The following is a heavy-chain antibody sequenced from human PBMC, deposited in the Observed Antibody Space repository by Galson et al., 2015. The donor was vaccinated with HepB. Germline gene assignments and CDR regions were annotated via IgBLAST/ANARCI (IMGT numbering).Heavy chain of an antibody. CDR2: INAGNGNT. D-gene: IGHD3-3*01. J-gene: IGHJ3*02. Sequence: SVKVSCKASGYTFTSYAMHWVRQAPGQRLEWMGWINAGNGNTKYSQKFQGRVTITRDTSASTAYMELSSLRSEDTAVYYCARDRDDFWSGYAAQGNSGSFDIWGQGTMVTVSS. V-gene: IGHV1-3*01. CDR1: GYTFTSYA. CDR3: ARDRDDFWSGYAAQGNSGSFDI.